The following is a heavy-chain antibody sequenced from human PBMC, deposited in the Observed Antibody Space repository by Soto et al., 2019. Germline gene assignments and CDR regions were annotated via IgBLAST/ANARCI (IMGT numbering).Heavy chain of an antibody. CDR3: AAGSGYSYYYYYGMDV. J-gene: IGHJ6*02. CDR2: IVVGSGNT. CDR1: GFTFTSSA. V-gene: IGHV1-58*01. Sequence: QMQLVQSGPEVKKLGTSVKVSCKASGFTFTSSAVQWVRQARGQRLEWIGWIVVGSGNTNYAQKFQERVTITRDMSTSTAYMELSSLRSEDTAVYYCAAGSGYSYYYYYGMDVWGQGTTVTVSS. D-gene: IGHD3-3*01.